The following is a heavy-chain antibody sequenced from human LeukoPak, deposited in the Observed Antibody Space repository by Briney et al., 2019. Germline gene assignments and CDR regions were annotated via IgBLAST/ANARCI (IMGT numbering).Heavy chain of an antibody. CDR1: GFSVRGSF. J-gene: IGHJ4*02. D-gene: IGHD3-22*01. CDR2: IKQDGSEK. V-gene: IGHV3-7*01. Sequence: GGSLRLSCAASGFSVRGSFMNWVRQAPGKGLEWVANIKQDGSEKYYVDSVKGRFTISRDNAKNSLYLQMNSLRAEDTAVYYCASVDSSGYLDYWGQGTLVTVSS. CDR3: ASVDSSGYLDY.